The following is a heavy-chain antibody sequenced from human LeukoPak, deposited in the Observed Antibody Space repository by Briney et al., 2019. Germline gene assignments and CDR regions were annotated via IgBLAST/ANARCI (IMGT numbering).Heavy chain of an antibody. J-gene: IGHJ6*03. CDR2: INWNGGST. D-gene: IGHD1-26*01. CDR3: ARDGGSATRYNYYYYYMDV. Sequence: PGGSLRLSCAASGFTFDDYGMSWVRQAPGKGLEWVSGINWNGGSTGYADSVKGRFTISRDNAKNSLYLQMNSLSAEDTALYYCARDGGSATRYNYYYYYMDVWGKGTTVTVSS. CDR1: GFTFDDYG. V-gene: IGHV3-20*04.